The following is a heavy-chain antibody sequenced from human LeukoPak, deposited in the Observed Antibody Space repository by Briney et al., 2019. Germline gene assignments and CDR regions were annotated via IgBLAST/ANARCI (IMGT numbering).Heavy chain of an antibody. J-gene: IGHJ4*02. CDR2: ISGIGGST. V-gene: IGHV3-23*01. D-gene: IGHD1-26*01. CDR1: GFTFSTYA. Sequence: GGSLRLSCAASGFTFSTYAMNWVRQAPGKGLEWVSAISGIGGSTYYADSVKGRFTISRDNSKNTLYLQMNSLRAEDTAVYYCAKDRAWGAFAYWGQGTLVTVSS. CDR3: AKDRAWGAFAY.